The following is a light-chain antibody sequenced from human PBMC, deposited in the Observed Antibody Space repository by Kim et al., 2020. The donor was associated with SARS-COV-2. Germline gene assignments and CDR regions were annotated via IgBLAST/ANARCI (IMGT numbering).Light chain of an antibody. Sequence: HTPPRTCTGTSKTVGNHGSAWRRHHQGPPPNPRSYRNNNPPSGSSEGLSASRSGNTASLTITGLQPEDEADYYCSAWDSSLSAVVFGGGTQLAVL. CDR2: RNN. CDR1: SKTVGNHG. CDR3: SAWDSSLSAVV. V-gene: IGLV10-54*01. J-gene: IGLJ2*01.